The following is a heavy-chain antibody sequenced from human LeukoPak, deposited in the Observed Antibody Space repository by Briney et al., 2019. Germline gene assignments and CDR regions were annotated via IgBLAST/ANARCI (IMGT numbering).Heavy chain of an antibody. Sequence: SETLSLTCTVSGGSISSSSYYWGWIRQPPGKGLEWIGSIYYSGSAYYNPSLKSRVTISVDTSKNQFSLKLSSVTAADTAVYYCARPLYYYDSSGYQGAFDIWGQGTMVTVSS. J-gene: IGHJ3*02. CDR2: IYYSGSA. CDR1: GGSISSSSYY. V-gene: IGHV4-39*01. CDR3: ARPLYYYDSSGYQGAFDI. D-gene: IGHD3-22*01.